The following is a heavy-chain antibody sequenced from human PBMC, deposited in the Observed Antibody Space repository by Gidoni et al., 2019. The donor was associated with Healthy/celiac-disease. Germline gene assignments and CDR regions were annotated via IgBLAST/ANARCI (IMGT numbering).Heavy chain of an antibody. D-gene: IGHD3-9*01. CDR3: ARGGSLLIDILPGYIDY. Sequence: EMQLVESGGGLVQPGGSLSLSCAASGFHFSRYNMNWGRQAPGKGLELVSYISSSISTIYYADSVKGRFTISRDNAKNSLYLQRNSLRAEDTAVYYCARGGSLLIDILPGYIDYWGQGTLVTVSS. J-gene: IGHJ4*02. CDR2: ISSSISTI. CDR1: GFHFSRYN. V-gene: IGHV3-48*01.